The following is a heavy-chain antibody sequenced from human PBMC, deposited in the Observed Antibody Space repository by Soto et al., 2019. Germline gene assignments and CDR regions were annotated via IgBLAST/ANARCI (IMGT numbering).Heavy chain of an antibody. CDR2: ISAYNGNT. Sequence: GASVKVSCKASGYTLTSYGISWVRQAPEQRLEWMGWISAYNGNTNYAQKLQGRVTMNTDTSTSTAYMELRSLRSDDTAVYYCARDFRPRWFGELPGVEGGTRAFDIWGQGTMVTVSS. CDR1: GYTLTSYG. J-gene: IGHJ3*02. D-gene: IGHD3-10*01. CDR3: ARDFRPRWFGELPGVEGGTRAFDI. V-gene: IGHV1-18*01.